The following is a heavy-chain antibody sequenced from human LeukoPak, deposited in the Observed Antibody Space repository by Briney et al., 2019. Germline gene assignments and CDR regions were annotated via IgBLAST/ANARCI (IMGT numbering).Heavy chain of an antibody. Sequence: ASVKVSCKASGYTFTGYYMHWVRQAPGQGLEWMGWINPNSGGTNYAQKFQGRVTMTRDTSISTAYMELSRLRSDDTAVYYCARTIEYYYDSSGYYYIDYWGQGTLVTVSS. CDR1: GYTFTGYY. CDR2: INPNSGGT. CDR3: ARTIEYYYDSSGYYYIDY. V-gene: IGHV1-2*02. J-gene: IGHJ4*02. D-gene: IGHD3-22*01.